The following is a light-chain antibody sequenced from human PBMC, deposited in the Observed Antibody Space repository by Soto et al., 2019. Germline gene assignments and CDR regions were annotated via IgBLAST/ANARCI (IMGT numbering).Light chain of an antibody. CDR2: GAS. CDR1: QSVSNN. CDR3: QQYGSSAPIT. J-gene: IGKJ5*01. Sequence: EIVMTQSPATLSVSPGEGATLSCRASQSVSNNLAWYQQKPGQAPRLLIYGASIRATGIPDRFSGSGSETDFTLTISRLEPEDFALYYCQQYGSSAPITFGQGTRLEIK. V-gene: IGKV3-20*01.